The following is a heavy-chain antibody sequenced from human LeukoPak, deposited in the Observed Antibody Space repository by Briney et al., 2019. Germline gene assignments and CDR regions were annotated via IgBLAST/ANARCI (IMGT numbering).Heavy chain of an antibody. V-gene: IGHV4-39*01. CDR2: IYYSGST. CDR1: GGSISSSSYY. J-gene: IGHJ5*02. Sequence: PSETLSLTCTVSGGSISSSSYYWGWIRQPPGKGLEWIRSIYYSGSTYYNPSLKSRVTISVDTSKNQFSLKLSSVTAADTAVYYCARFTPQGYGWGGYNRFDPWGQGTLVTVSS. CDR3: ARFTPQGYGWGGYNRFDP. D-gene: IGHD3-16*01.